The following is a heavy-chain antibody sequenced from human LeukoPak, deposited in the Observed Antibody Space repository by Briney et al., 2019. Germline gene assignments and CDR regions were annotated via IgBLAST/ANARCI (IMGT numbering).Heavy chain of an antibody. Sequence: GGSLRLSCAASGFTFSDYDMNWVRQAPGKGLEWVSHISSSSSTTIYYADSVKGRFTISRDNAKNSLYLQINSLRDEDTAVYYCARDLLMGYGMDVWGQGTTVTVSS. J-gene: IGHJ6*02. CDR1: GFTFSDYD. CDR3: ARDLLMGYGMDV. V-gene: IGHV3-48*02. D-gene: IGHD3-16*01. CDR2: ISSSSSTTI.